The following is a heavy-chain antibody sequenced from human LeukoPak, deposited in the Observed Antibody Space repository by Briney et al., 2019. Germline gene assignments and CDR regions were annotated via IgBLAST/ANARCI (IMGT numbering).Heavy chain of an antibody. J-gene: IGHJ2*01. CDR3: TTGYSSSWYHYGYFDL. D-gene: IGHD6-13*01. Sequence: GASVKVSCKASGYTFTSYGISWVRQAPGQGLEWMGWISAYNGNTNYAQKLQGRVTMTTDTSTSTAYMELRSLRSDDTAVYYCTTGYSSSWYHYGYFDLWGRGTLVTASS. V-gene: IGHV1-18*01. CDR1: GYTFTSYG. CDR2: ISAYNGNT.